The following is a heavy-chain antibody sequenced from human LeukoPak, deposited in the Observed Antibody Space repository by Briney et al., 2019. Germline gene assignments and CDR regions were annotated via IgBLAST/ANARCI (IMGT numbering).Heavy chain of an antibody. CDR1: GGSISSGGYS. V-gene: IGHV4-31*03. D-gene: IGHD6-6*01. CDR2: IDYSGTA. Sequence: PSETLSLTCTVSGGSISSGGYSWSWIRQRPGKGLEWIGYIDYSGTAYYNPSLKSRVTISIDTSNNQFSVKLSSVTAADTAVYYCARDSYSSSIRWFDSWGQGTLVIVSS. CDR3: ARDSYSSSIRWFDS. J-gene: IGHJ5*01.